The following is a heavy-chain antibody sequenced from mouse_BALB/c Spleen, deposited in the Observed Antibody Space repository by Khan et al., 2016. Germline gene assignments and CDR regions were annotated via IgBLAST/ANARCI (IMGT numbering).Heavy chain of an antibody. CDR3: ARMARTIN. V-gene: IGHV5-6-3*01. J-gene: IGHJ2*01. CDR2: INSNGGST. CDR1: GFTFSSYG. Sequence: VELVESGGGLVQPGGSLKLSCAASGFTFSSYGMSWVRQTPDKRLELVATINSNGGSTYYPDSVKGRFTISRDNAKNTLYLQMSRLKSEDTAMYYCARMARTINWGQGTTLTVSS.